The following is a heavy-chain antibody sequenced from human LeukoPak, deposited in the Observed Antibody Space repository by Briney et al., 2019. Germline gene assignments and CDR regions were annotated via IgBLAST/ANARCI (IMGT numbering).Heavy chain of an antibody. Sequence: SVKVSCKGSGFTFTSSAMQWVRQARGQRLEWIGWIVVGSGNTNYAQKFQERVTITRDMSTSTAYMELSSLRSEDTAVYYCAAVGGGSSYTPDYWGQGTLVTVSS. CDR3: AAVGGGSSYTPDY. J-gene: IGHJ4*02. CDR1: GFTFTSSA. CDR2: IVVGSGNT. V-gene: IGHV1-58*02. D-gene: IGHD2-15*01.